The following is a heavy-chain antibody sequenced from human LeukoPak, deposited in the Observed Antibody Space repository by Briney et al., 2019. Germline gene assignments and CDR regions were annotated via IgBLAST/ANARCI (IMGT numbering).Heavy chain of an antibody. Sequence: GGSLRLSCAASGFTFSNYAMIWVRQAPGKGLEWVSSISGGGGITYYADSVKGRFTISRDNSKNTLYLQMSSLRVGDTAVYYCVKDLGEWESGYWGQGTLVIVSS. V-gene: IGHV3-23*01. CDR2: ISGGGGIT. CDR3: VKDLGEWESGY. J-gene: IGHJ4*02. D-gene: IGHD1-26*01. CDR1: GFTFSNYA.